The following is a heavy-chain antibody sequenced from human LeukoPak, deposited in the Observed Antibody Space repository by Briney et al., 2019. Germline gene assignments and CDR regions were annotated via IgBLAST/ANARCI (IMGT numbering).Heavy chain of an antibody. J-gene: IGHJ6*03. CDR2: INPSGGST. Sequence: VASVKVSCKASGYTFTSYYMHWVRQAPGQGLEWMGIINPSGGSTSYAQKFQGRVTMTRDTSTSTVYMELSSLRSEDTAVYYCARDAGYSYGSTDYYYYYMDVWGKGTTVTISS. D-gene: IGHD5-18*01. CDR1: GYTFTSYY. CDR3: ARDAGYSYGSTDYYYYYMDV. V-gene: IGHV1-46*01.